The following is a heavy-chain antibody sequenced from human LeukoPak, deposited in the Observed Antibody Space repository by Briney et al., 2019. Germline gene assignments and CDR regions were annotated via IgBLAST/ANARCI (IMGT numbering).Heavy chain of an antibody. J-gene: IGHJ4*02. CDR2: INPNSGGT. CDR1: GYTFTGYY. Sequence: ASVKVSCKASGYTFTGYYMHWVRQAPGQGLEWMGWINPNSGGTNYAQKFQGWVTMTRDTSISTAYMELSRLRSDDTAVYYCARGAYYYGSGSPKGMDYWGQGTLVTVSS. V-gene: IGHV1-2*04. CDR3: ARGAYYYGSGSPKGMDY. D-gene: IGHD3-10*01.